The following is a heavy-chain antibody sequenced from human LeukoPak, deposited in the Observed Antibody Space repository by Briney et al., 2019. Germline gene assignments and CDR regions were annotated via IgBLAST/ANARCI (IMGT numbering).Heavy chain of an antibody. J-gene: IGHJ5*02. CDR2: INPSDGST. D-gene: IGHD3-10*01. Sequence: ASVKVSCKASGYTFTSYYIHWERQAPRQGLEWLGMINPSDGSTSYTQKFQGRVTMTRDTSTSSLYMELISLRSEDTAVYYCARDLKSRGWFDPWGQGTLVTVSS. CDR1: GYTFTSYY. CDR3: ARDLKSRGWFDP. V-gene: IGHV1-46*01.